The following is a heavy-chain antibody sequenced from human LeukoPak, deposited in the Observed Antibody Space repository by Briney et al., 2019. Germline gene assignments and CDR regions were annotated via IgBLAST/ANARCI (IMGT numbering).Heavy chain of an antibody. J-gene: IGHJ4*02. D-gene: IGHD3-9*01. CDR3: AHADYDILTGAGFDY. Sequence: SETLSLTCTVSGGSISSSSYYWGWIRQPPGKGLEWIGSIYYSGSTYYNPSLKSRVTISVDTSKNQFSLKLSSVTAADTAVYYCAHADYDILTGAGFDYWGQGTLVTVSS. V-gene: IGHV4-39*01. CDR2: IYYSGST. CDR1: GGSISSSSYY.